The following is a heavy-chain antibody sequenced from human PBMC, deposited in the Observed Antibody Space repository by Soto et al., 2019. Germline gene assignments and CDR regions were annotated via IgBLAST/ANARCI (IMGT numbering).Heavy chain of an antibody. Sequence: QVPLVESGGGVVQPGRSLRLSCAASGFTFSNYGIHWVRQAPGKGLEWVAVISSDGSNKYFADSVKGRFSISRDNSRNTLYLQMNSLRAEDSAVYYCAKGYSSSWLGYLDYWGQGALVTVSS. CDR3: AKGYSSSWLGYLDY. CDR2: ISSDGSNK. J-gene: IGHJ4*02. V-gene: IGHV3-30*18. CDR1: GFTFSNYG. D-gene: IGHD6-13*01.